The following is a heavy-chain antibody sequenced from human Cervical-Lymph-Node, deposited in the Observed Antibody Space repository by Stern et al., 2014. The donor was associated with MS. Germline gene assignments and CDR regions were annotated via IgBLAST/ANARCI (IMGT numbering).Heavy chain of an antibody. CDR3: ARVRCSGGSCYLDY. Sequence: QVQLQESGPGLVKPSQTLSLTCTVSGGSISSGGYYWSWIRQHPGKGLEXIGYIYYSGSTYYNTSLKSLVTISVDTSKNQFSLKLSSVTAADTAVYYCARVRCSGGSCYLDYWGQGTLVTVSS. V-gene: IGHV4-31*01. J-gene: IGHJ4*02. CDR2: IYYSGST. CDR1: GGSISSGGYY. D-gene: IGHD2-15*01.